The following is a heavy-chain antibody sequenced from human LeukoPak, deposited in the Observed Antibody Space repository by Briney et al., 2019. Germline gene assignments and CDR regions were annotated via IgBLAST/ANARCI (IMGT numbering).Heavy chain of an antibody. D-gene: IGHD1-26*01. CDR1: GFTVSSNY. V-gene: IGHV3-66*01. CDR3: AKEVIVGVSFDY. CDR2: IYSGGST. Sequence: GGSLRLSCAASGFTVSSNYMSWVRQAPGKGLEWVSVIYSGGSTYYADSVKGRFTISRDNSKNTLYLQMNSLRAEDTAVYYCAKEVIVGVSFDYWGQGTLVTVSS. J-gene: IGHJ4*02.